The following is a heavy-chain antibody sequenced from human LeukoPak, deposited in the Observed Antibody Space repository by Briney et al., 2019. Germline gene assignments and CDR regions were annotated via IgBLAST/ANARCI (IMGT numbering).Heavy chain of an antibody. D-gene: IGHD1-26*01. CDR3: ARGRSGSYYVS. V-gene: IGHV3-21*01. CDR1: GFTFSSYS. Sequence: GGSLTLSCSASGFTFSSYSMNWLRPAPGQGLTGVSSISSSSSYIYYADSVKGRFTIYRDNAKYSLYLQMNSPRAEDTAVYYCARGRSGSYYVSWGQGTLVTVSS. CDR2: ISSSSSYI. J-gene: IGHJ4*02.